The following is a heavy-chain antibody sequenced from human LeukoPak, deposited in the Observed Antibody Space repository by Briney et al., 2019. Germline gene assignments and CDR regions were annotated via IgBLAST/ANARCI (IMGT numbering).Heavy chain of an antibody. Sequence: GASVKVSCKASGYTFTSYGISWVRQAPGQGLEWMGWISAYNGNTNYAQKLQGRVTMTTDTSTSTAYMELRSLRSDDTAVYYCASMARDRGIAAAGQSVSPRTLYYYYMDVWGKGTTVTVSS. V-gene: IGHV1-18*01. D-gene: IGHD6-13*01. CDR2: ISAYNGNT. CDR1: GYTFTSYG. J-gene: IGHJ6*03. CDR3: ASMARDRGIAAAGQSVSPRTLYYYYMDV.